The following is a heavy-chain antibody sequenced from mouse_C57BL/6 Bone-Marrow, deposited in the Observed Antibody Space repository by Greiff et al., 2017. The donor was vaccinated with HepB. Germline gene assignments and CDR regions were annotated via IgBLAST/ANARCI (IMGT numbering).Heavy chain of an antibody. V-gene: IGHV1-72*01. CDR1: GYTFTSYW. Sequence: QVQLKQPGAELVKPGASVKLSCKASGYTFTSYWMHWVKQRPGRGLEWIGRIDPNSGGTKYNEKFKSKATLTVDKPSSTAYMQLRSLTSEDSAVYYCAREKDDYEGFAYWGQGTLVTVSA. J-gene: IGHJ3*01. CDR2: IDPNSGGT. D-gene: IGHD2-4*01. CDR3: AREKDDYEGFAY.